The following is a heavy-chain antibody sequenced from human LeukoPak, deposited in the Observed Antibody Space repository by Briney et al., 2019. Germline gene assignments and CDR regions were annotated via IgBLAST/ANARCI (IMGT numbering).Heavy chain of an antibody. D-gene: IGHD6-13*01. CDR2: IYIDGNT. J-gene: IGHJ4*02. Sequence: GGSLRLSCAASGFTVSNNYMTWVRQAPGKGLEWVSVIYIDGNTKYADSVKGRFTISRDNSKNTLYLQMNSLTAEDTAIYYRARKYSGSWSFDCWGQGSLVTVSS. CDR3: ARKYSGSWSFDC. V-gene: IGHV3-53*01. CDR1: GFTVSNNY.